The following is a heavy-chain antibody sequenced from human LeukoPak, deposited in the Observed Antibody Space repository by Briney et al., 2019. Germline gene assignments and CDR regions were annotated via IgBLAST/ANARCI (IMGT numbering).Heavy chain of an antibody. J-gene: IGHJ5*02. Sequence: ASVKVSCKASGYTFTGYYMHWVRQAPGQGLEWMGRINPNSGGTNYEQKFQGRVTMTRDTSISKDYMELSRLRSEDTAVYYCASGGYSSSWYEDPNWFDPWGQGTLVTVSS. D-gene: IGHD6-13*01. CDR1: GYTFTGYY. CDR3: ASGGYSSSWYEDPNWFDP. V-gene: IGHV1-2*06. CDR2: INPNSGGT.